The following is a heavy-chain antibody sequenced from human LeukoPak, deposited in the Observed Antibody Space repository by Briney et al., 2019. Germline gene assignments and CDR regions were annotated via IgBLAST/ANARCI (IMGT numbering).Heavy chain of an antibody. V-gene: IGHV4-39*07. CDR1: GGSISSSSYY. D-gene: IGHD3-22*01. J-gene: IGHJ4*02. CDR2: IYYSGST. Sequence: TSETLSLTCTVSGGSISSSSYYWGWIRQPPGKGLEWIGSIYYSGSTYYNPSLKSRVTISVDTSKNQFSLKLSSVTAADTAVYYCARGKSDSSGYYHLPLFDYWGQGTLVTVSS. CDR3: ARGKSDSSGYYHLPLFDY.